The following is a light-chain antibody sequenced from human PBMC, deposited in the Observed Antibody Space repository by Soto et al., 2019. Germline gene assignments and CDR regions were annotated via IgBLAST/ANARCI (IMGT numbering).Light chain of an antibody. V-gene: IGLV1-51*01. J-gene: IGLJ2*01. CDR2: DNN. CDR1: SSNIGSNY. CDR3: ATWDGSLPGEV. Sequence: QSVLTQPPSASGTPGQRVTISCSGSSSNIGSNYVSWYQQLPGTAPKLLIYDNNKRPSGIPDRFSGSKSGTSGTLEITGLQTGDEADYYCATWDGSLPGEVFGGGTKLTVL.